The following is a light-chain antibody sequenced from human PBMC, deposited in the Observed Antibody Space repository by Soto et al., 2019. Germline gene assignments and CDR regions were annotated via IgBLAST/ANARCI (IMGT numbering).Light chain of an antibody. CDR3: QQHSNWPLT. V-gene: IGKV3-11*01. Sequence: EIVWTQSPANLSLSPGERATLSCRASQSVSSYLAWYQQKPGQAPRLLIYGASTRATGIPARFSGSGSGTDFTLTISSLEPEDFAVYYCQQHSNWPLTFGGGTKVDIK. CDR2: GAS. J-gene: IGKJ4*01. CDR1: QSVSSY.